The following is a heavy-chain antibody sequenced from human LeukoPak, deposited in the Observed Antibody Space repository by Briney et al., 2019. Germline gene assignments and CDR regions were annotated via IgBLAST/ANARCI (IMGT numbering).Heavy chain of an antibody. CDR3: ARDVSDCSGGSCYSYYFDY. CDR1: GGTFSSYA. V-gene: IGHV1-69*13. J-gene: IGHJ4*02. CDR2: IIPIFGTA. Sequence: SVKVSCKASGGTFSSYAICWGRQAPGQGLEWVGGIIPIFGTANYAQKFQGRVTITADESTSTAYMELSSLGSEDTAVYYCARDVSDCSGGSCYSYYFDYWGQGTLVTVSS. D-gene: IGHD2-15*01.